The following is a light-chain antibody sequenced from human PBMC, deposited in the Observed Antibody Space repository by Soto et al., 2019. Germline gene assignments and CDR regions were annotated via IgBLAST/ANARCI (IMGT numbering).Light chain of an antibody. CDR3: AAWDDSLSGYV. CDR2: RNN. V-gene: IGLV1-47*01. J-gene: IGLJ1*01. Sequence: QSVLTQPPSASGTPGQKVTISCSGSSSNIGDNYVYWHQQLPGTAPKLLIYRNNRRPSGVPDRFSGPKSGTSASLAISGLRSEDEADYYCAAWDDSLSGYVFGPGTKLTVL. CDR1: SSNIGDNY.